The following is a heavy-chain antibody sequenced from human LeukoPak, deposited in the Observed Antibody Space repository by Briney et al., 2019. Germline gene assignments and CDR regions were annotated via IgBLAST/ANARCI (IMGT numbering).Heavy chain of an antibody. V-gene: IGHV4-31*03. CDR3: ARDLLYYDTSAYYPPGALDI. CDR2: IYYSGST. CDR1: GGSISSGDYY. J-gene: IGHJ3*02. Sequence: PSETLSLTCTVSGGSISSGDYYWNWIRQHPGKGLEWIGYIYYSGSTYYNPSLKSRVTISVDTSKNQFSLKLSSVTAADTAVYYCARDLLYYDTSAYYPPGALDIWGQGTMVTVSS. D-gene: IGHD3-22*01.